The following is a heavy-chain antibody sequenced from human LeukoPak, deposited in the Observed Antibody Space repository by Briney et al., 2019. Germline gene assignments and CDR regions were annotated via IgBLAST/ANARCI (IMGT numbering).Heavy chain of an antibody. V-gene: IGHV3-23*01. CDR2: ITGSGGYT. CDR3: AKQSLYDSSGHFHY. J-gene: IGHJ4*02. D-gene: IGHD3-22*01. Sequence: GGSLRLSCAASGFTFSSYWMTWVRQAPGKGLEWVSTITGSGGYTYYADSVKGRFTISRDNSKNTLFLRMNSLRAEDTAVYFCAKQSLYDSSGHFHYWGQGTLVTVSS. CDR1: GFTFSSYW.